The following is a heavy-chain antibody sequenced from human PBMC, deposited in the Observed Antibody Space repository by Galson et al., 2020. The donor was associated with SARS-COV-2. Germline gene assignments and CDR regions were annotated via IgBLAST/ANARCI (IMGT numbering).Heavy chain of an antibody. V-gene: IGHV4-4*07. CDR2: IYTSGIT. D-gene: IGHD2-2*01. J-gene: IGHJ6*02. CDR3: AREWWGDIVVVPFEEYYYGMDV. CDR1: GGSISSYY. Sequence: SETLSLTCTVSGGSISSYYWSWIRQPAGKGLEWIGRIYTSGITNYNPSLKSRVTMSVDTSKNQFSLKLSSVTAADTAVYYCAREWWGDIVVVPFEEYYYGMDVWGQGTTVTVSS.